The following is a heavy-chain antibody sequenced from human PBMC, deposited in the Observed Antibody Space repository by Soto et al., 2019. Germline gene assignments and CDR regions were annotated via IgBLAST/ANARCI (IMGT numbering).Heavy chain of an antibody. Sequence: QVQLQQWGAGLLKPSETLSLTCAVYGGSFSGYYWSWIRQPPGKGLEWIGEINHSGSTNYNPSLKSRVTISVDTSKNQFSLKLSSVTAADTAVYYCARGSGFGFEWWSRGGVDYWGQGTLVTVSS. D-gene: IGHD2-15*01. V-gene: IGHV4-34*01. CDR1: GGSFSGYY. CDR3: ARGSGFGFEWWSRGGVDY. CDR2: INHSGST. J-gene: IGHJ4*02.